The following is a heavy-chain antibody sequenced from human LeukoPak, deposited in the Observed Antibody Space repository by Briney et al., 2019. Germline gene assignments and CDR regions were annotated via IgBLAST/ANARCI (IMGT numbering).Heavy chain of an antibody. CDR2: FDPEDGET. CDR3: ATAGGVFGPAEPFDY. Sequence: ASVKVSCKVSGYTLTELSMHWVRQAPGKGLEWMGGFDPEDGETIYAQKFQGRVTMTEDTPTDTAYMELSSQRSEDTAVYYCATAGGVFGPAEPFDYWGQGTLVTVSS. V-gene: IGHV1-24*01. J-gene: IGHJ4*02. D-gene: IGHD3-3*01. CDR1: GYTLTELS.